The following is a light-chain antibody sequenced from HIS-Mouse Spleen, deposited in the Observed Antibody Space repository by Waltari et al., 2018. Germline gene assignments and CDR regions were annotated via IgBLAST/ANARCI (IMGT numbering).Light chain of an antibody. CDR1: SSDVGSYNL. J-gene: IGLJ2*01. CDR3: CSYAGSSTYVV. CDR2: EGS. Sequence: QSALTQPASVSGSPGQSITISCTGTSSDVGSYNLVSRYQQPPGKAPKLMIYEGSKRPSGVSNRFSGSKSANTASLTISGLQAEDEADYYCCSYAGSSTYVVFGGGTKLTVL. V-gene: IGLV2-23*01.